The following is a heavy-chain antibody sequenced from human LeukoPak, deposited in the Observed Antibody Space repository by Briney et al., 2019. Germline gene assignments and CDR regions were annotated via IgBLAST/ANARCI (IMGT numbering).Heavy chain of an antibody. V-gene: IGHV3-30*04. CDR3: ARSRGELWERFDY. CDR2: ISYDGSNK. CDR1: GFTFSSYA. D-gene: IGHD3-16*01. Sequence: GGSLRLSCAASGFTFSSYAMHWVRQAPGKGLEWVAVISYDGSNKYYADSVKGRFTISRDNSKNTLYLQMNSLRAEDTAVYYCARSRGELWERFDYWGQGTLVTVSS. J-gene: IGHJ4*02.